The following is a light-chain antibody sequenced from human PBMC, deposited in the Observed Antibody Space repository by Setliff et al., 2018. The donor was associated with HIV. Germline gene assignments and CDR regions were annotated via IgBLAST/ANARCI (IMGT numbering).Light chain of an antibody. CDR1: SGSIASNY. V-gene: IGLV6-57*01. CDR3: QSYDSSNYV. Sequence: NFMLTQPHSVSESPGKTVTIPCTRSSGSIASNYVQWYQQRPGSSPTTVIYEDNQRPSGVPDRFSGSIDSSSNSASLTISGLKTEDEADYYCQSYDSSNYVFGTGTKVTVL. J-gene: IGLJ1*01. CDR2: EDN.